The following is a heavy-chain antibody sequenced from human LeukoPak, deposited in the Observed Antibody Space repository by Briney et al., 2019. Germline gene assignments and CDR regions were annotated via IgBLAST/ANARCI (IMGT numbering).Heavy chain of an antibody. V-gene: IGHV3-23*01. Sequence: GGSPRLSCAASGFTFSSYAMSWVRQAPGKGLEWVSAISGSGGSTYYADSVKGRFTISRDNSKNTLYLQMNSLRAEDTAVYYCAKFSRVVPYYYYYYGMDVWGQGTTVTVSS. CDR3: AKFSRVVPYYYYYYGMDV. CDR2: ISGSGGST. CDR1: GFTFSSYA. J-gene: IGHJ6*02. D-gene: IGHD3-3*01.